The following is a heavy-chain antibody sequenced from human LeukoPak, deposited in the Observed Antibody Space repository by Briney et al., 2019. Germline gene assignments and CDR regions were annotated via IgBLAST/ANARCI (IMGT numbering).Heavy chain of an antibody. D-gene: IGHD5-18*01. J-gene: IGHJ4*02. CDR2: IYYTGAT. Sequence: SGTLSLTCTVSGGSISSYYWSWIRLPPGKGLEWIGYIYYTGATYYNPSLKSRVTISLDTSKNQFSLKLSSVTAADAAEYYCARAGYSYGTGYYFDYWGQGALVTVSS. CDR3: ARAGYSYGTGYYFDY. V-gene: IGHV4-59*01. CDR1: GGSISSYY.